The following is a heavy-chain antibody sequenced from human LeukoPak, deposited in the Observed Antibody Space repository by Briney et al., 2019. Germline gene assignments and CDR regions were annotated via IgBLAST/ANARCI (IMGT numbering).Heavy chain of an antibody. CDR2: VYHSGST. J-gene: IGHJ6*03. V-gene: IGHV4-59*01. D-gene: IGHD6-13*01. CDR3: ARTILQLEDRDYYYYMHV. Sequence: SETLPLTCSVSGGSLSSYYWSWVRQAPGKGLEWIGYVYHSGSTRYNPSRESRVSISLDTPSNQFSLKLNSATAPDTAVYYCARTILQLEDRDYYYYMHVWARGATVAVPS. CDR1: GGSLSSYY.